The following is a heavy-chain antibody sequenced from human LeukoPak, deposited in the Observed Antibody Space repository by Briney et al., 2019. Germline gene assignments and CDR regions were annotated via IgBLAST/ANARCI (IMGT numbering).Heavy chain of an antibody. Sequence: GGSLRLSCAASGFTFSSYGMSWVRQAPGKGLEWVSAISGSGGSTYYADSVKGRFTISRDNSKNTLYLQMNSLRAEDTAVYYCAKVGYDFWSGYYLPKYYYYYYYMDVWGKGTTVTVSS. J-gene: IGHJ6*03. CDR1: GFTFSSYG. V-gene: IGHV3-23*01. CDR3: AKVGYDFWSGYYLPKYYYYYYYMDV. CDR2: ISGSGGST. D-gene: IGHD3-3*01.